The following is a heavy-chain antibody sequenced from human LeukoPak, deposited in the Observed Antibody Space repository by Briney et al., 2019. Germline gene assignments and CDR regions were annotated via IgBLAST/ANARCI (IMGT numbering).Heavy chain of an antibody. D-gene: IGHD2-2*01. Sequence: ASAKVSCKASGYTFTSYGISWVRQAPGQGLEWMGWISAYNGNTNYAQKLQGRVTMTTDTSTSTAYMELRSLRSDDTAVYYCARDGALGPAGYCSSTSCRSGGIDYWGQGTLVTVSS. CDR3: ARDGALGPAGYCSSTSCRSGGIDY. CDR2: ISAYNGNT. V-gene: IGHV1-18*04. CDR1: GYTFTSYG. J-gene: IGHJ4*02.